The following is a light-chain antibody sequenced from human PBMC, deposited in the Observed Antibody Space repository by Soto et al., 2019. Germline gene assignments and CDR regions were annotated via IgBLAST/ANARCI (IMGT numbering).Light chain of an antibody. V-gene: IGKV3-20*01. CDR1: QSVNNN. CDR3: QQYGSSST. CDR2: GAS. Sequence: EIILTQSPASLSVSPGERATLSCRASQSVNNNLAWYQQKPGQAPRLLIYGASTRATGIPGRFRGSGSGTDFTLTISRLEPEDFAVYYCQQYGSSSTFGGGTKVEIK. J-gene: IGKJ4*01.